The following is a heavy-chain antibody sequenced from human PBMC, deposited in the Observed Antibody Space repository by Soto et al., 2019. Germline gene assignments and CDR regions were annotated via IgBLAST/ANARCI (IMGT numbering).Heavy chain of an antibody. V-gene: IGHV3-30-3*01. CDR2: ISYDGSNK. CDR1: GFTFSSYA. Sequence: GGSLRLSCAASGFTFSSYAMHWVRQAPGKGLEWVAVISYDGSNKYYADSVKGRFTISRDNSKNTLYLQMNSLRAEDTAVYYCARDYGVVITYYFDYWGQGTLVTVS. J-gene: IGHJ4*02. D-gene: IGHD3-3*01. CDR3: ARDYGVVITYYFDY.